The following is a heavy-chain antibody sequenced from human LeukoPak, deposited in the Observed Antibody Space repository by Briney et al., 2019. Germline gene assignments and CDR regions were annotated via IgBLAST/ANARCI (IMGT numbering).Heavy chain of an antibody. D-gene: IGHD2-15*01. V-gene: IGHV1-69*05. CDR2: IIPIFGTA. J-gene: IGHJ6*03. Sequence: ASVTVSFKASGGTFSSYAISWVRQAPGQGGEWMGGIIPIFGTANYAQKFQGRVTITTDESTSTAYMELSSLRSEDTAVYYCARVPPATLGGYYYYYMDVWGKGTTVTVSS. CDR3: ARVPPATLGGYYYYYMDV. CDR1: GGTFSSYA.